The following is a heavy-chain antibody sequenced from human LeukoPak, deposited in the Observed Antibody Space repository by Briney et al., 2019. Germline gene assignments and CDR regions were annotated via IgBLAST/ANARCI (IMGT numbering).Heavy chain of an antibody. Sequence: GGSLRLSCAASGFTSSSYNMDWVRQAPGKGLEWVAVISYVGSNKYYADSVKGRFTISRDNSKNTIYLEMSGERAEDTAVYYCARGGSGWSFDYWGQGTLVTVSS. CDR2: ISYVGSNK. D-gene: IGHD6-19*01. CDR1: GFTSSSYN. CDR3: ARGGSGWSFDY. V-gene: IGHV3-30-3*01. J-gene: IGHJ4*02.